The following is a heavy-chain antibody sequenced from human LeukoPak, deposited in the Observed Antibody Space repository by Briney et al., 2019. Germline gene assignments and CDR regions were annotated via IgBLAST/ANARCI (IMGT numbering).Heavy chain of an antibody. Sequence: SETLSLTCTVSGGSISSGSYYWSWIRQPPGKGLEWIGYIYYTGSTNYNSSLKSRVTISVDTSKNQFSLKLSSVTAADTAVYYCARLKGYSSGWYPSYYFDYWGQGTLVTVSS. V-gene: IGHV4-61*01. D-gene: IGHD6-19*01. CDR1: GGSISSGSYY. J-gene: IGHJ4*02. CDR3: ARLKGYSSGWYPSYYFDY. CDR2: IYYTGST.